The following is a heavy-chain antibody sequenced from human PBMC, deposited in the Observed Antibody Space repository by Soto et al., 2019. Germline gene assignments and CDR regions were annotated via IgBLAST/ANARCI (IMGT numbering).Heavy chain of an antibody. CDR2: ISGSGGST. V-gene: IGHV3-23*01. CDR3: AKDYYYDSSGPSDH. Sequence: PGGSLRLSCAASGFTFSSYAMSWVRQAPGKGLEWVSAISGSGGSTYYADSVKGRFTISRDNSKNTLYLQMNSLRAEDTAVYYCAKDYYYDSSGPSDHWGQGTLVTVSS. D-gene: IGHD3-22*01. J-gene: IGHJ4*02. CDR1: GFTFSSYA.